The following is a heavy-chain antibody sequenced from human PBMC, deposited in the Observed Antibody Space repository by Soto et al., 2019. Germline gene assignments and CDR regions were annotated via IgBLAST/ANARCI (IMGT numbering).Heavy chain of an antibody. V-gene: IGHV2-5*02. CDR2: IYWDDDK. CDR3: AHSREYYYDSSGYSNWFDP. J-gene: IGHJ5*02. Sequence: QITLKESGPTLVKPTQTLTLTCTFSGFSLSTSGVGVGWIRQPPGKALEWLALIYWDDDKRYSPSLKSRLTITQDTSTNQVVLTMTNMDPVDTATYYCAHSREYYYDSSGYSNWFDPWGQGTLVTVSS. D-gene: IGHD3-22*01. CDR1: GFSLSTSGVG.